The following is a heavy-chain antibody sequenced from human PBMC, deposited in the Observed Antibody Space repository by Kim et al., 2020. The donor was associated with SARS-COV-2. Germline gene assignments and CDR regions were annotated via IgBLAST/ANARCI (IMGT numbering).Heavy chain of an antibody. CDR3: ARDPEGSGFDY. J-gene: IGHJ4*02. Sequence: SETLSLTCAVYGGSFSGYYWSWIRQPPGKGLEWIGEINHSGSTNYNPSLKSRVTISVDTSKNQFSLKLSSVTAADTAVYYCARDPEGSGFDYWGQGTLVTVSS. CDR1: GGSFSGYY. V-gene: IGHV4-34*01. CDR2: INHSGST.